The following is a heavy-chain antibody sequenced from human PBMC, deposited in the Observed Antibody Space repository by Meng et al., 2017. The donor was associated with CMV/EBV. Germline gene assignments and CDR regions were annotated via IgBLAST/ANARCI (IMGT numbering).Heavy chain of an antibody. CDR1: GGTFSSYT. J-gene: IGHJ3*02. CDR2: IIPILGIA. D-gene: IGHD1-26*01. V-gene: IGHV1-69*02. Sequence: SVKVSCKASGGTFSSYTISWVRQAPGQGLEWMGRIIPILGIANYAQKFQGRVTITTDESTSTAYMELSSLRSEDTAVYYCASTVPLLRKWELQGGDAFDIWGQGTMVTVSS. CDR3: ASTVPLLRKWELQGGDAFDI.